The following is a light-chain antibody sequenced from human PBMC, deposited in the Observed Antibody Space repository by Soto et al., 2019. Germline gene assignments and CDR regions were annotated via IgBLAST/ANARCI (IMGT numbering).Light chain of an antibody. CDR1: QSVSSSY. Sequence: EIVLTQSPGTLSLSPGERATLSCRASQSVSSSYLAWYQQKPGQAPRLLIYGASSRATGIPDRFSGSGSGTDFTLTINRLGPEDFAVYYCQQYGSSPYTFGQGTKLEIK. CDR3: QQYGSSPYT. V-gene: IGKV3-20*01. CDR2: GAS. J-gene: IGKJ2*01.